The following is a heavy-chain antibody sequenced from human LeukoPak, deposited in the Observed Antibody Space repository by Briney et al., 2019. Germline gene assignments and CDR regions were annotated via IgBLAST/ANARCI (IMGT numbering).Heavy chain of an antibody. V-gene: IGHV3-30-3*01. CDR3: ARGAGYSSGWYFDY. J-gene: IGHJ4*02. D-gene: IGHD6-19*01. CDR1: GFTFSSYA. Sequence: GGSLRLSCAASGFTFSSYAMHWVRQAPGKGLEWVAVISYDGSNKYYADSVKGRFTISRDNSKNTLYLQMNSLRAEDTAVYYCARGAGYSSGWYFDYWGQGTLVIVSS. CDR2: ISYDGSNK.